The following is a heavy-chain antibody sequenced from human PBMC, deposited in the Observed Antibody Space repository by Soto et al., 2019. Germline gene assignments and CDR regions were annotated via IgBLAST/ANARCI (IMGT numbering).Heavy chain of an antibody. V-gene: IGHV3-30*18. CDR3: AKASPEWRYYYYYGMDV. D-gene: IGHD3-3*01. Sequence: GGSLRLSCAASGFTFSSYGMHWVRQAPGKGLAWVAVISYDGSNKYYADSVKGRFTISRDNSKNTLYLQMNSLRAEDTAVYYCAKASPEWRYYYYYGMDVWGQGTTVTVSS. CDR1: GFTFSSYG. CDR2: ISYDGSNK. J-gene: IGHJ6*02.